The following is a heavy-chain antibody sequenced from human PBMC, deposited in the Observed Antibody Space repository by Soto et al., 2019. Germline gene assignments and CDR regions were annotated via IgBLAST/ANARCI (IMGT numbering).Heavy chain of an antibody. D-gene: IGHD3-16*01. CDR3: ARWGTTGGLAV. CDR1: GFTFRSYV. Sequence: QVQLVESGGGVVQPGTSLRLSCVGSGFTFRSYVIHWVRQAPGKGLEWVALNSYDGSNNFYGDSVKGRFTISRHNSRNAVELQMDSLRFDDTARYYCARWGTTGGLAVWGQGTLVSVSS. J-gene: IGHJ4*02. V-gene: IGHV3-33*05. CDR2: NSYDGSNN.